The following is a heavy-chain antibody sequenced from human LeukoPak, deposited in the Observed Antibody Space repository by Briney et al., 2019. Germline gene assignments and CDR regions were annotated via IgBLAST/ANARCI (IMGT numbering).Heavy chain of an antibody. V-gene: IGHV3-9*01. CDR3: AITTVGARFDP. CDR2: ISWNSGSI. J-gene: IGHJ5*02. CDR1: GFTFDDHA. D-gene: IGHD4-11*01. Sequence: PGRSLRLSCAASGFTFDDHAMHWVRQAPGKGLEWVSGISWNSGSIGYADSVKGRFTISRDNAKNSLYLQMNSLRAEDTALYYCAITTVGARFDPWGQGTLVTVSS.